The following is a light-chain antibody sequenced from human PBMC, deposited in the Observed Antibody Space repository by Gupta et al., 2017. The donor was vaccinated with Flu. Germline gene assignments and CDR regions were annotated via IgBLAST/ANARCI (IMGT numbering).Light chain of an antibody. CDR3: QQYDTYPLT. V-gene: IGKV1-5*01. J-gene: IGKJ4*01. Sequence: DVHLTQSPSALSASLGARVTITCRASQNVNQWLAWYQQTPGKPPRLLVYHASKLESGVPSRFQGGLSGTDFVLTITSLQPQDFATYYCQQYDTYPLTFGGGTEVEI. CDR2: HAS. CDR1: QNVNQW.